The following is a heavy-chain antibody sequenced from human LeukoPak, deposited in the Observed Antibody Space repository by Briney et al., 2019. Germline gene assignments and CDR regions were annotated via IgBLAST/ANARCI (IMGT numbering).Heavy chain of an antibody. V-gene: IGHV4-61*02. CDR3: ARASFWESPINWFAP. D-gene: IGHD3-16*01. Sequence: PSQTLSLTCTVSGGSISSGSYYWSWIRQPAGKGLEWIGRIYTSGSTHYNPSLKSRVTISVDTSKNQFSLKLSSVTAADTAVYYCARASFWESPINWFAPWGQGTLVTVSS. J-gene: IGHJ5*02. CDR2: IYTSGST. CDR1: GGSISSGSYY.